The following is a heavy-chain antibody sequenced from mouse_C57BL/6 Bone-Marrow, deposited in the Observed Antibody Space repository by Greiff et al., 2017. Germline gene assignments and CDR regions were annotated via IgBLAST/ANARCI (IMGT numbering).Heavy chain of an antibody. CDR2: ISYDGSN. J-gene: IGHJ2*01. V-gene: IGHV3-6*01. CDR1: GYSITSGYY. Sequence: VQLKQSGPGLVKPSQSLSLTCTVTGYSITSGYYWNWIRQFPGNKLEWMGYISYDGSNNYNPSLKNRISITRDTSKNQFFLKLNSVTTEDTATYYCARDSILYYFDHWGQGTTLTVSS. CDR3: ARDSILYYFDH.